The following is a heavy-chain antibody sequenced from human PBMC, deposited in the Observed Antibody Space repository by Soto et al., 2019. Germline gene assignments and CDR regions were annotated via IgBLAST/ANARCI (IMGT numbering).Heavy chain of an antibody. CDR3: VRSKGGYSYGTPFDY. D-gene: IGHD5-18*01. V-gene: IGHV3-9*01. Sequence: EVQLEESGGALVQPGRSLRLSCAASGFTFDDYAMHWVRQVLGKGLEWVSSISWNSGNIGYADSVKGRFTTSRDNAKNSLSLQMNSLRPEDTDLYYCVRSKGGYSYGTPFDYWGQGTLVTVSS. J-gene: IGHJ4*02. CDR1: GFTFDDYA. CDR2: ISWNSGNI.